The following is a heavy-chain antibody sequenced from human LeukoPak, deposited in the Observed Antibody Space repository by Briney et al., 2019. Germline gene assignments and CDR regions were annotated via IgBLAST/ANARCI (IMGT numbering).Heavy chain of an antibody. V-gene: IGHV4-59*08. CDR2: IHYSGST. Sequence: PSETLSLTCTVSGGSISSYYWSWIRQPPGKGLEWIGYIHYSGSTYYNASLQSRVTISIDTSKNQFSLRLNSVTAADTAMYYCAKSGGYGLIDYWGQGTRVTVSS. CDR3: AKSGGYGLIDY. J-gene: IGHJ4*02. CDR1: GGSISSYY. D-gene: IGHD1-26*01.